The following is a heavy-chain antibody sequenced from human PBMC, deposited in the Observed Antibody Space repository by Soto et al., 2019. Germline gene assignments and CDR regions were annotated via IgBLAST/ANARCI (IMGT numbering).Heavy chain of an antibody. J-gene: IGHJ4*02. D-gene: IGHD2-15*01. Sequence: SETLSLTCAVYGGSFSGYYWSWIRQPPGKGLEWIGEINHSGNTNYNPSIKSRVTISVDTSKNQYSLKLSSVTAADTAVYYCARAAPRYCSGGSCYSGRDYWDQGTLVTVS. CDR2: INHSGNT. CDR1: GGSFSGYY. V-gene: IGHV4-34*01. CDR3: ARAAPRYCSGGSCYSGRDY.